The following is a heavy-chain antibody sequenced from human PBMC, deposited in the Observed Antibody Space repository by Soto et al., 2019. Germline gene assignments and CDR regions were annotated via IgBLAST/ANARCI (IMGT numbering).Heavy chain of an antibody. V-gene: IGHV3-23*01. CDR3: AKDQQSSGWYWPYYFDY. Sequence: GGSLRLSCAASGFTFSSYAMSWVRQAPGKGLEWVSAISGSGGSTYYADSVKGRFTISRDNSKNTLYLQMNSLRAEDTAVYYCAKDQQSSGWYWPYYFDYWGQGTLVTVSS. CDR1: GFTFSSYA. CDR2: ISGSGGST. J-gene: IGHJ4*02. D-gene: IGHD6-19*01.